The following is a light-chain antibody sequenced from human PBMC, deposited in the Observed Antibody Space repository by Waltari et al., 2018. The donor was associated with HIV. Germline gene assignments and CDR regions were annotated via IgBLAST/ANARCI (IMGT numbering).Light chain of an antibody. Sequence: QSALTQPASVSGSPGQSITISCTGTSSDYNSVSWYQHHPGKAPEVIIYEVSNRPSWVSNRFSGSKSGYTSSLTISGLQAEDEADYFCTSYISSSTPVFGGGTKVTVL. CDR3: TSYISSSTPV. CDR2: EVS. CDR1: SSDYNS. V-gene: IGLV2-14*01. J-gene: IGLJ3*02.